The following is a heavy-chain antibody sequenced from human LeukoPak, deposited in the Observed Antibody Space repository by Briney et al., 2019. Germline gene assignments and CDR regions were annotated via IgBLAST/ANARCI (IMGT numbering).Heavy chain of an antibody. J-gene: IGHJ4*02. D-gene: IGHD3-16*01. CDR2: INPNSGGT. Sequence: GASVKVSCKASGNTFTGYYIYWVRQAPGQGFEWMGRINPNSGGTNYAQKFQGRVTMTRDTSISTAYMELSRLRSDDTAVYYCARDKVAGVGALDYWGQGTLVTVSS. CDR1: GNTFTGYY. CDR3: ARDKVAGVGALDY. V-gene: IGHV1-2*02.